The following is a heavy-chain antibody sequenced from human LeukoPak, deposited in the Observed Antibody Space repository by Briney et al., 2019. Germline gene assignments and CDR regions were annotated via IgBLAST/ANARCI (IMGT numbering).Heavy chain of an antibody. CDR2: ISYGGSNK. J-gene: IGHJ4*02. CDR3: ARADGYFGGFDY. CDR1: GFTFSSYA. V-gene: IGHV3-30*04. Sequence: GRSLRLSCAASGFTFSSYAMHWVRQAPGKGLEWVAVISYGGSNKYYADSVKGRFTISRDNSKNTLYLQMNSLRAEDTAVYYCARADGYFGGFDYWGQGTLVTVSS. D-gene: IGHD5-24*01.